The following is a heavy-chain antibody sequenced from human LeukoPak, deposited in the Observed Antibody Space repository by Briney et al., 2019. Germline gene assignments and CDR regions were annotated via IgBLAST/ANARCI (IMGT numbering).Heavy chain of an antibody. CDR2: ISYDGTNK. V-gene: IGHV3-30-3*01. J-gene: IGHJ4*02. CDR3: ARDSPYNNGWLFYFGY. CDR1: GFPFSSYW. D-gene: IGHD6-25*01. Sequence: GGSLRLSCAASGFPFSSYWMTWVRQAPGRGLEWVAVISYDGTNKYYADSVKGRFTISRDNSKNTVYLQMNSLRAEDTALYYCARDSPYNNGWLFYFGYWGQGTLVTVSS.